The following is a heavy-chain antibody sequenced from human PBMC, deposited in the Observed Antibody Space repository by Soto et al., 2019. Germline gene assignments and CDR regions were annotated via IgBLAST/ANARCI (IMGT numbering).Heavy chain of an antibody. CDR2: IYDSERT. CDR1: GGSVSSCSQF. J-gene: IGHJ4*02. V-gene: IGHV4-61*01. CDR3: ATRTVFRPLDY. Sequence: SETLSLTCTVSGGSVSSCSQFWSWIRQPPGKGLEWIGNIYDSERTNYNPSLKSRVTISQDTSKNQFSLKLRSATAADKAVYYCATRTVFRPLDYWGRGTLVTVSS.